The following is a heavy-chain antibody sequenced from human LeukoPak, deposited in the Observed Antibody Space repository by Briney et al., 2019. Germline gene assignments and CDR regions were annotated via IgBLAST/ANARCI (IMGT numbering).Heavy chain of an antibody. J-gene: IGHJ4*02. CDR2: IYYSGST. CDR3: AKDDVGRGIDY. Sequence: SETLSLTCTVSGGSISSYYWSWIRQPPGKGLEWIGSIYYSGSTYYNPSLKSRVTISVDTSKNQFSLKLSSVTAADTAVYYCAKDDVGRGIDYWGQGTLVTVSS. V-gene: IGHV4-39*07. CDR1: GGSISSYY.